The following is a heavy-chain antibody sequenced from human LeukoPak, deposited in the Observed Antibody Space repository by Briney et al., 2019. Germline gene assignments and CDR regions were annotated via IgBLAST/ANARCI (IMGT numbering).Heavy chain of an antibody. D-gene: IGHD4-17*01. Sequence: GGSLRLSCAASGFTVSRNYMSCVPQARGKGLEWVSDIYSGGSTYYADSVKGRFTISRDNSKNTLYLQMNSLRAEETAVYYCARAIYYVDYVYAFDIWGQGTMVTVSS. J-gene: IGHJ3*02. CDR2: IYSGGST. V-gene: IGHV3-53*01. CDR3: ARAIYYVDYVYAFDI. CDR1: GFTVSRNY.